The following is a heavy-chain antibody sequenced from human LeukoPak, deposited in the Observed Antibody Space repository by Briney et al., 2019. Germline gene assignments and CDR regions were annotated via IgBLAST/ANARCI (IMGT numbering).Heavy chain of an antibody. CDR3: ARGAYYYDSSGYFTFHI. CDR2: IYDSGST. J-gene: IGHJ3*02. V-gene: IGHV4-59*01. D-gene: IGHD3-22*01. Sequence: SETLSLTCTVSGGSISSYYWSWIRQPPGKGLEWIGYIYDSGSTNYNPSLKSRVTISVDTSKNQFSLKLSSVTAADTAVYYCARGAYYYDSSGYFTFHIWGQGTMVTVSS. CDR1: GGSISSYY.